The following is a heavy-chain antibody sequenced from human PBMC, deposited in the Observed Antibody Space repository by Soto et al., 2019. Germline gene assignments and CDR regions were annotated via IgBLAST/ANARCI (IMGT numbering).Heavy chain of an antibody. CDR1: GGSISSGGYY. J-gene: IGHJ6*02. Sequence: PSETLSLTCTVSGGSISSGGYYWSWIRQHPGKGLEWIGYIYYSGSTYYNPSLKSRVTISVDTSKNQFSLKLSSVTAADTAVYYCARGGRGVRGVVVGMDVWGQGTTVTVSS. CDR2: IYYSGST. D-gene: IGHD3-10*01. V-gene: IGHV4-31*03. CDR3: ARGGRGVRGVVVGMDV.